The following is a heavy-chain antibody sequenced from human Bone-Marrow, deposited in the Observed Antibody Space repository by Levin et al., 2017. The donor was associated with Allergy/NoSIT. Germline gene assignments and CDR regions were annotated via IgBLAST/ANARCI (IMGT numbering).Heavy chain of an antibody. V-gene: IGHV3-48*01. D-gene: IGHD5-18*01. CDR1: GFTFSSYS. CDR3: AREDTAMVNDY. CDR2: IRTSSSTT. Sequence: GESLKISCIGSGFTFSSYSMNWVRQAPGKGLEWVSYIRTSSSTTYYADSVKGRFTISRDDARHSLYLQMNSLRVEDTAVYYGAREDTAMVNDYWGQGTLVTVSS. J-gene: IGHJ4*02.